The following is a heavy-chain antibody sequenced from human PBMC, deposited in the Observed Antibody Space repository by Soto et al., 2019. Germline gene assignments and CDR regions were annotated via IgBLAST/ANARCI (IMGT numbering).Heavy chain of an antibody. CDR3: ARDHQELILYNWFDP. D-gene: IGHD1-7*01. Sequence: ASVKVSCNASGYTFAGYYMHWVRPAPGQGLEWMGWINTNSGDTQYAQKFQGRVTMISDTYISTAYMELRSLRVDDTAVYYCARDHQELILYNWFDPWGQGTRVTVSS. V-gene: IGHV1-2*02. CDR2: INTNSGDT. CDR1: GYTFAGYY. J-gene: IGHJ5*02.